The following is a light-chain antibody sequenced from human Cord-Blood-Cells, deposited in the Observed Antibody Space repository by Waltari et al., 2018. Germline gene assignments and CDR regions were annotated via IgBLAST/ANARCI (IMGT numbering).Light chain of an antibody. V-gene: IGLV2-23*01. CDR2: EGS. CDR1: SSDVGGYNL. CDR3: CSYAGSSTWV. J-gene: IGLJ3*02. Sequence: QSALTQPASVSGSPGQSITISCTGASSDVGGYNLVSWYQQHPGKAPKLMIYEGSKRPSGVSNRLAGSKSGNTASLTISGLQAEDEADYYCCSYAGSSTWVFGGGTKLTVL.